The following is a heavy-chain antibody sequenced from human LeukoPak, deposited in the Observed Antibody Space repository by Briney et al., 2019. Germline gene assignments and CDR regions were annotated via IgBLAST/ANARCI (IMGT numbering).Heavy chain of an antibody. J-gene: IGHJ4*02. CDR2: ISSSSSYI. CDR1: GFTFSSYS. D-gene: IGHD4-17*01. CDR3: ARVPAYGDYSFDY. V-gene: IGHV3-21*01. Sequence: GGSLGLSCAASGFTFSSYSMNWVRQAPGKGLEWVSSISSSSSYIYYADSVKGRFTISRDNAKNSLYLQMNSLRAEDTAVYYCARVPAYGDYSFDYWGQGTLVTVSS.